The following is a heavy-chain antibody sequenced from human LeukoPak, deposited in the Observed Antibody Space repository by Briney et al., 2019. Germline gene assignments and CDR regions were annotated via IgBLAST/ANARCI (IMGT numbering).Heavy chain of an antibody. J-gene: IGHJ4*02. D-gene: IGHD1-26*01. V-gene: IGHV3-48*03. CDR1: GFTFRFYG. CDR2: IVSSGTTI. CDR3: ARERFYSGSFYYFDY. Sequence: GGSLRLSCAASGFTFRFYGMSWVRQAPGKGLEWISYIVSSGTTIYYADSVEGRFTISRDNAKNSLFLQMNSLRAEDTAVYYCARERFYSGSFYYFDYWGQGALVTVSS.